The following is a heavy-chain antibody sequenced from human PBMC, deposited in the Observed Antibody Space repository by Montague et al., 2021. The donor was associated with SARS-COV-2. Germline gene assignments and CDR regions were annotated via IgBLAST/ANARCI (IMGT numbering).Heavy chain of an antibody. Sequence: SLRLSCAASGFTFSSYAMHWVRQAPGKGLEWVAVISYDGSNKYYPDSVKGRFTISRDNSKNTLYLQMNSLRAEDTAVYYCARIQYGGYGGAFDYWGQGTLVTVSS. CDR3: ARIQYGGYGGAFDY. CDR1: GFTFSSYA. CDR2: ISYDGSNK. V-gene: IGHV3-30-3*01. J-gene: IGHJ4*02. D-gene: IGHD5-12*01.